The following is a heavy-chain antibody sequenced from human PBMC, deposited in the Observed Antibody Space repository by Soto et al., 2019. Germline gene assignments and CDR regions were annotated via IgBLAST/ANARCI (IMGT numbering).Heavy chain of an antibody. Sequence: QVQLVESGGGVVQPGRSLRLSCAATGFTFSNYGMHWVRQAPGKGLEWVAVVWYDGSDKYYADSVKGRFTISRDNAKNALYLQMSSRRVEDTDVYYCARLGYCIVTGCYARTYDMDVW. CDR3: ARLGYCIVTGCYARTYDMDV. D-gene: IGHD2-15*01. CDR2: VWYDGSDK. CDR1: GFTFSNYG. J-gene: IGHJ6*01. V-gene: IGHV3-33*01.